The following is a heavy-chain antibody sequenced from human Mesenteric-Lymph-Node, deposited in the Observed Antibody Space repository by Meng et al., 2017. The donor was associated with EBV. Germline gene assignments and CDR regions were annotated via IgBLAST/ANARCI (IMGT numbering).Heavy chain of an antibody. CDR3: AHRGAVAAYFDY. V-gene: IGHV2-5*02. J-gene: IGHJ4*02. CDR1: GFSLSTSGVG. D-gene: IGHD2-15*01. CDR2: IHWDNDK. Sequence: QITLKESGPTMVTPTQTLSLSSTFSGFSLSTSGVGVGWSRQLPGKALEWLAVIHWDNDKHYSPFLKSRLTVSKDTSKNQVVLTMTDMDPGDTGTYYCAHRGAVAAYFDYWGQGSLVTVSS.